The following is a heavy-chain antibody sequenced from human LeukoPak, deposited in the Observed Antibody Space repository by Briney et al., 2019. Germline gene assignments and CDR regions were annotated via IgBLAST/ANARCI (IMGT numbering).Heavy chain of an antibody. CDR1: GFPFSSYE. CDR2: ISSSGSTI. CDR3: AELGITMIGGV. J-gene: IGHJ6*04. Sequence: PGGSVTLSCGASGFPFSSYEMNWVRQAPGKGVEWVSYISSSGSTIYYADSVKGRFTISRDNAKNSLYLQMNSLRAEDTAVYYCAELGITMIGGVWGKGTTVTISS. D-gene: IGHD3-10*02. V-gene: IGHV3-48*03.